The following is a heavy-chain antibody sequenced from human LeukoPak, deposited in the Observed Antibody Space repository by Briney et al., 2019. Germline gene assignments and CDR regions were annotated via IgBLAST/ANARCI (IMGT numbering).Heavy chain of an antibody. D-gene: IGHD6-25*01. CDR1: GGSLSSYH. CDR3: ARQYSSALGSDFDY. V-gene: IGHV4-59*01. J-gene: IGHJ4*02. Sequence: PSETLSLTCTVSGGSLSSYHWSWIRQPPRKGLEWIGYIYYSGSHNYSPSRKSRVTISVDTSKNQFSLELSSVTAADTAVYYCARQYSSALGSDFDYWGQGTLVTVSS. CDR2: IYYSGSH.